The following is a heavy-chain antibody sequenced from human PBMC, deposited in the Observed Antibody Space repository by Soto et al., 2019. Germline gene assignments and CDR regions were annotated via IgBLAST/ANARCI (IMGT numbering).Heavy chain of an antibody. CDR3: AKRDQWLAFDF. V-gene: IGHV3-23*01. Sequence: EVQLLESGGGLIQPGESLRLSCAASGFPFGSSVMNWVRQVPGKGLEWVAAITGGGAATFYADSVKGRFTISRDNSLNTLYLQLDSLRAEDTAVYYCAKRDQWLAFDFWGQGSLVTVSS. D-gene: IGHD6-19*01. CDR2: ITGGGAAT. CDR1: GFPFGSSV. J-gene: IGHJ4*02.